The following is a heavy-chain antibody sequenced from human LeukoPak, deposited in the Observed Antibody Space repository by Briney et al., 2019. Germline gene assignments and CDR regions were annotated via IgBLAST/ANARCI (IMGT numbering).Heavy chain of an antibody. CDR2: ISSSSSSI. CDR3: ARDRDGIAYYPLDF. Sequence: PGGSLRLSCAASGFTFSSYSMNWVRQAPGKGLEWVSFISSSSSSINYADSVKGRFTISRDNAKNSLYLQMNSLRAEDTAVYYCARDRDGIAYYPLDFRGQGTLVTVSS. CDR1: GFTFSSYS. V-gene: IGHV3-21*01. J-gene: IGHJ4*02. D-gene: IGHD3-22*01.